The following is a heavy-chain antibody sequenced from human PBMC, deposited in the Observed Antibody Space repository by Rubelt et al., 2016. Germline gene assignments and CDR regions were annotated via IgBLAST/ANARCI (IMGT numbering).Heavy chain of an antibody. D-gene: IGHD2-2*01. CDR1: GFTFSNYA. CDR2: IKQDGTEK. V-gene: IGHV3-7*01. J-gene: IGHJ4*02. CDR3: ARDFCSTTSCRYDY. Sequence: GGSLRLSCAASGFTFSNYAMSWVRQAPGKGLEWVANIKQDGTEKYYVDSVKGRFTISRDNATNSLSLQMNSLTAEDTAIYYCARDFCSTTSCRYDYWGQGTLVTVSS.